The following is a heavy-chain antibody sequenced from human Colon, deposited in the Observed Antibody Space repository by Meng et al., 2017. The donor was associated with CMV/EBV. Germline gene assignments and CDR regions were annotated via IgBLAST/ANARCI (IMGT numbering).Heavy chain of an antibody. CDR3: AKPGSS. D-gene: IGHD6-13*01. CDR1: GFIFNRHA. J-gene: IGHJ4*02. Sequence: GGSLRLSCAASGFIFNRHAINWVRQAPGKGLEWVAIVSYDGRNENYADSVKGRFTISRDNSKNTLYLQMNSLRAEDTAVYYCAKPGSSWGQGTLVTVSS. V-gene: IGHV3-30-3*02. CDR2: VSYDGRNE.